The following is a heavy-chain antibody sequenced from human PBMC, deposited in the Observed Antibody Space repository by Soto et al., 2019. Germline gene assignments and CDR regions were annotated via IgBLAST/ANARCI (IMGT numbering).Heavy chain of an antibody. CDR1: GYTFTGYY. Sequence: GASVKVSCKASGYTFTGYYMHWVRQAPGQGLEWMGWINPNSGGTNYAQKFQGWVTMTRDTSISTAYMELSRLRSDDTAVYYCARSYYDSSGYYHHYFDYWGQGTLVTVSS. CDR3: ARSYYDSSGYYHHYFDY. CDR2: INPNSGGT. D-gene: IGHD3-22*01. V-gene: IGHV1-2*04. J-gene: IGHJ4*02.